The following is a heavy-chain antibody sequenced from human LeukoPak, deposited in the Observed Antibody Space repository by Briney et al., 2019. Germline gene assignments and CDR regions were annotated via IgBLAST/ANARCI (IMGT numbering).Heavy chain of an antibody. V-gene: IGHV1-18*01. CDR2: ISAYNGNT. D-gene: IGHD3-9*01. J-gene: IGHJ6*02. CDR1: DYTFTSYG. CDR3: ARLAGYSYYYYYGMDV. Sequence: ASVKVSCKASDYTFTSYGISWVRQAPGQGLEWMGWISAYNGNTNYAQKLQGRVTMTTDTSTSTAYMELRSLRSDDTAVYYCARLAGYSYYYYYGMDVWGQGTTVTVSS.